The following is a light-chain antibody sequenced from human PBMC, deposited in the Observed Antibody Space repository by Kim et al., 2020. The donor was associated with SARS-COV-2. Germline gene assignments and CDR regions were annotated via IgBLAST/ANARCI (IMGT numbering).Light chain of an antibody. V-gene: IGLV1-44*01. CDR3: EVWDSTLDVRV. J-gene: IGLJ3*02. CDR2: DDG. CDR1: KSNVGSKP. Sequence: GQGVTTTISGGKSNVGSKPVNWYQQIPGTAPSLLIYDDGHRPSGVFDRFSGSNSGTTASLTIGGLDAGDEADYYCEVWDSTLDVRVFGGGTQLTVL.